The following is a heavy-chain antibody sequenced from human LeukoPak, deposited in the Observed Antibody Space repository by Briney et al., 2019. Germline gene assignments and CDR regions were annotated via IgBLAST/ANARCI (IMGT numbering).Heavy chain of an antibody. CDR3: ARGYSGVSDFDY. J-gene: IGHJ4*02. Sequence: SETLSLTCTVSGYSISSGYCWGWIRQPPGKGLEWIGSIYHSGSTYYNPSLKSRVTISVDTSKNQFSLKLSSVTAADTAVYYCARGYSGVSDFDYWGQGTLVTVSS. CDR1: GYSISSGYC. V-gene: IGHV4-38-2*02. D-gene: IGHD1-14*01. CDR2: IYHSGST.